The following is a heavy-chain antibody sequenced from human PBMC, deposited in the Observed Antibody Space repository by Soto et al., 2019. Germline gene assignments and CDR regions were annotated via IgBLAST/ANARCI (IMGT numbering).Heavy chain of an antibody. CDR1: GFTFSSYW. D-gene: IGHD3-9*01. J-gene: IGHJ4*02. Sequence: GGSLRLSCAASGFTFSSYWMSWVRQAPGKGLEWVANIKQDGSEKYYVDSVKGRFTISRDNAKNSLYLQMNSLRAEDTAVYYCARKTYYDILTGYYYFDYWGQGTLVTVSS. CDR3: ARKTYYDILTGYYYFDY. CDR2: IKQDGSEK. V-gene: IGHV3-7*01.